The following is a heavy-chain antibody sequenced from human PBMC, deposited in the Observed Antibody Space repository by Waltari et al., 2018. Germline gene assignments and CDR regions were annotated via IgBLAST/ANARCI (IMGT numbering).Heavy chain of an antibody. Sequence: LESGGGLVQPGGSLRLSCVASAFAFKSYAMAWVRQAPGKGLEWVSTITAFGSGTYYADFVRGRFTISRDNSQSTLYLQVKSLTADDTAVYYCAKGVGASQFLDYWGQGTLVTVSS. CDR1: AFAFKSYA. CDR3: AKGVGASQFLDY. J-gene: IGHJ4*02. V-gene: IGHV3-23*01. D-gene: IGHD1-26*01. CDR2: ITAFGSGT.